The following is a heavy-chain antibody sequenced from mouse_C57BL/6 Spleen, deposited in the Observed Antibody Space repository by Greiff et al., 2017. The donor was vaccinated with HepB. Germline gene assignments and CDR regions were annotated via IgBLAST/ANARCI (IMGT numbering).Heavy chain of an antibody. CDR1: GYTFTSYW. V-gene: IGHV1-53*01. J-gene: IGHJ1*03. CDR2: INPSNGGT. CDR3: ARGGHDGTYWYFDV. Sequence: QVQLQQSGTELVKPGASVKLSCKASGYTFTSYWMHWVKQRPGQGLEWIGNINPSNGGTNYNEKFKSKATLTVDKSSSTAYMQLSSLTSEDSAVYYCARGGHDGTYWYFDVWGTGTTVTVSS. D-gene: IGHD2-12*01.